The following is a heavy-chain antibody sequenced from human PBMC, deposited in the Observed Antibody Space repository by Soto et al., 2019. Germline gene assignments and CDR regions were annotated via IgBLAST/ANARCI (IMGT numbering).Heavy chain of an antibody. CDR1: GFTFSSHA. D-gene: IGHD5-12*01. V-gene: IGHV3-33*01. CDR3: ARAAYASGYYYFDH. J-gene: IGHJ4*02. CDR2: IWFDGSNK. Sequence: QVQLVESGGGVVQPGESLRLSCASSGFTFSSHAMHWVRQAPGKGLEWVANIWFDGSNKNYADSVKGRFTISRDNSKNTVFLQVNSLRAEDTAIYYCARAAYASGYYYFDHWGQGTPVTVSA.